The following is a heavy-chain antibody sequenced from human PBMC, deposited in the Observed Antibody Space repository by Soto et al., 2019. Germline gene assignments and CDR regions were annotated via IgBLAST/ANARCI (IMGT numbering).Heavy chain of an antibody. J-gene: IGHJ3*02. CDR3: AKDIGGNHPDAFDI. V-gene: IGHV3-9*01. CDR1: GFTFDDYA. Sequence: EVQLVESGGGLVQPGRSLRLSCAASGFTFDDYAMHWVRQAPGKGLEWVSGISWNSDTIVYADSVKGRFTISRDSPKNSLYLQMNSLRAEDTALYYCAKDIGGNHPDAFDIWGQGTMVTVSS. CDR2: ISWNSDTI. D-gene: IGHD1-26*01.